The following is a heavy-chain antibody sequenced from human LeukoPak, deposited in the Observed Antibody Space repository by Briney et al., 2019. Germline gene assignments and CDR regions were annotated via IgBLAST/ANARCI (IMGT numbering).Heavy chain of an antibody. Sequence: GGSLRLSCAASGFTFSSYSMNWVRQAPGKGLEWVSSISSSSSYKYYADSVKGRFTISRDNAKNSLYLQMNSLRAEDTAVYYCARLAASGPLDYWGQGTLVTVSS. CDR2: ISSSSSYK. D-gene: IGHD3-10*01. J-gene: IGHJ4*02. CDR1: GFTFSSYS. V-gene: IGHV3-21*01. CDR3: ARLAASGPLDY.